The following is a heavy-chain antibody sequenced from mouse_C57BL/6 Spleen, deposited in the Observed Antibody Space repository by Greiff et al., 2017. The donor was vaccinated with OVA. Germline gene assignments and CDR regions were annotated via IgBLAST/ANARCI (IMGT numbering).Heavy chain of an antibody. J-gene: IGHJ3*01. CDR1: GYSITSGYY. CDR2: ISYDGSN. D-gene: IGHD2-10*02. Sequence: ESGPGLVKPSQSLSLTCSVTGYSITSGYYWHWIRQFPGNKLEWMGYISYDGSNNYNPSLKNRISITRDTSKNQFFLKLNSVTTEDTATYYCARKGYGNYEAYWGQGTLVTVSA. V-gene: IGHV3-6*01. CDR3: ARKGYGNYEAY.